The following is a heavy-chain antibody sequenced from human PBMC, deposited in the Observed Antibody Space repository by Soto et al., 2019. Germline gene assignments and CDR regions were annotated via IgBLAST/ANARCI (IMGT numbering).Heavy chain of an antibody. J-gene: IGHJ4*02. CDR3: AKGTITIFGVVISPFDY. CDR1: GFTFSSYA. V-gene: IGHV3-23*01. CDR2: ISGSGGST. Sequence: GGSLRLSCAASGFTFSSYAMSWVRQAPGKGLEWVSAISGSGGSTYYADSVKGRFTISRDNSKNRLYLKMNSLRAEDTAVYYCAKGTITIFGVVISPFDYWGQGTLVTVSS. D-gene: IGHD3-3*01.